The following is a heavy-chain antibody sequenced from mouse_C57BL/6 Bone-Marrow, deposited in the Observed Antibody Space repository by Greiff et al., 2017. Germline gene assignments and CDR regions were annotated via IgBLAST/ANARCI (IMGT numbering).Heavy chain of an antibody. J-gene: IGHJ3*01. V-gene: IGHV14-4*01. CDR1: GFNIKDDY. CDR3: TRIAY. Sequence: EVLRVESGAELVRPGASVKMSCTASGFNIKDDYMPWVKQRPEQGLEWIGWIDPENGDTESASKFQGKVTITVDTSSNTAYLQLSSLTSEDTAVYYCTRIAYWCQGTLVAVSA. CDR2: IDPENGDT.